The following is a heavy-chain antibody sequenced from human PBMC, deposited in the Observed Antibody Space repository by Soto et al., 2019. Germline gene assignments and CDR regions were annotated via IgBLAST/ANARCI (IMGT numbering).Heavy chain of an antibody. V-gene: IGHV4-34*01. D-gene: IGHD1-26*01. CDR3: ARLGGSYAVPHFDY. CDR2: INHSGST. J-gene: IGHJ4*02. CDR1: GGSFSGYY. Sequence: SETLSLTCAVYGGSFSGYYWSWIRQPPGKGLEWIGEINHSGSTNYNPSLKSRDTISVDTSKNQFSLKLSSLTAADTAVYYCARLGGSYAVPHFDYWGQGTLVTVSS.